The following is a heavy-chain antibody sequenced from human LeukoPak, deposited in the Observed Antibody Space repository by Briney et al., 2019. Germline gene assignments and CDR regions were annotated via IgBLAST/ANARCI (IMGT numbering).Heavy chain of an antibody. CDR2: IYYSGST. CDR1: GGSISSSSYY. J-gene: IGHJ4*02. D-gene: IGHD3-3*01. CDR3: ARDRGMKTYYGFWSGYYFDY. V-gene: IGHV4-39*07. Sequence: SETLSLTCTVSGGSISSSSYYWGWIRQPPGKGLEWIGSIYYSGSTYYNPSLKSRVTISVDTSKNQFSLKLSSVTAADTAVYYCARDRGMKTYYGFWSGYYFDYWGQGTLVTVSS.